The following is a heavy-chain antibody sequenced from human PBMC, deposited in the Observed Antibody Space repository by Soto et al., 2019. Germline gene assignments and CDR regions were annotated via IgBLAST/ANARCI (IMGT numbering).Heavy chain of an antibody. Sequence: SVKVSCKASGGTFSSYAISWVRQAPGQGLEWMGGIIPIFGTANYAQKFQGRVTITADESTSTAYMELSSLRSEDTAVYYCATRRYSSSPYYYGMDVWGQGTTVTVSS. D-gene: IGHD6-6*01. CDR1: GGTFSSYA. J-gene: IGHJ6*02. CDR2: IIPIFGTA. V-gene: IGHV1-69*13. CDR3: ATRRYSSSPYYYGMDV.